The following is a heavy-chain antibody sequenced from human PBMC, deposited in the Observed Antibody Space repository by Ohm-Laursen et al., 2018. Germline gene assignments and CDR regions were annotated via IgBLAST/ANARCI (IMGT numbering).Heavy chain of an antibody. V-gene: IGHV1-8*01. D-gene: IGHD3-9*01. CDR2: MNPNSGNT. CDR1: GYTFTSYD. Sequence: SVTVSCKASGYTFTSYDINWVRQATGQGLEWMGWMNPNSGNTGYAQKFQGRVTMTRNTSISTAYMELSSLRSEDTAVYYCARVTRDYDILTGYSSYYFDYWGQGTLVTVSS. J-gene: IGHJ4*02. CDR3: ARVTRDYDILTGYSSYYFDY.